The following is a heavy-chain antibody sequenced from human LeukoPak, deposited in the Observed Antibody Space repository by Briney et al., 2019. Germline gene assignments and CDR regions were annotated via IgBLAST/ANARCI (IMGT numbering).Heavy chain of an antibody. D-gene: IGHD6-13*01. CDR1: GYTFTSYD. Sequence: ASVKVSCKASGYTFTSYDINWVRQATGQGLEWVGWMNPNSGNTGYAQKFQGRVTMTRNTSISTAYMELSSLRSEDTAVYYCARLYSSSYSQTPKDYWGQGTLVTVSS. J-gene: IGHJ4*02. V-gene: IGHV1-8*01. CDR3: ARLYSSSYSQTPKDY. CDR2: MNPNSGNT.